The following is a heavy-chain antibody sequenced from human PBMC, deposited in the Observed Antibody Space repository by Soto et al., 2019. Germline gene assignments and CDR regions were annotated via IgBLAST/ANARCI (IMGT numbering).Heavy chain of an antibody. J-gene: IGHJ6*02. CDR1: GYSFTSYW. CDR3: ARHRPYSSGWFNYYYYGMDV. CDR2: IYPGDSDT. D-gene: IGHD6-19*01. Sequence: GESLNLSCKGSGYSFTSYWIGWVRQMPGKGLEWMGIIYPGDSDTRYSPSFQGQVTISADKSISTAYLQWSSLKASDTAMYYCARHRPYSSGWFNYYYYGMDVWGQGTTVTVSS. V-gene: IGHV5-51*01.